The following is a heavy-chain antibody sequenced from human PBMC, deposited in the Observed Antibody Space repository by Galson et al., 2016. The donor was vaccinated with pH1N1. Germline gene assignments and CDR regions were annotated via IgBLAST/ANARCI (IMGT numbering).Heavy chain of an antibody. CDR1: GFAFAGFA. CDR3: AKGAGRYYFGSGSFNY. D-gene: IGHD3-10*01. CDR2: ISWNSNFI. V-gene: IGHV3-9*01. J-gene: IGHJ4*02. Sequence: SLRLSCAASGFAFAGFAMHWVRHVPGKGLEWVSGISWNSNFIGYADSVKGRFTISTDSAKKSLFLQMNSLRVEDTALYYGAKGAGRYYFGSGSFNYWGQGTQVTVSS.